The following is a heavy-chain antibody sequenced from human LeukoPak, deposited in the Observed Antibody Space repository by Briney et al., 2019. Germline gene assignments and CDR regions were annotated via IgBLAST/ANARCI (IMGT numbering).Heavy chain of an antibody. CDR1: GFTFSSYA. J-gene: IGHJ4*02. CDR3: AKEKPGRIRKSNYFDY. D-gene: IGHD1-14*01. Sequence: QPGGSLRLSCAASGFTFSSYAMSWVRQAPGKGLEWVSAISGSGGSTYYADSVKGRFAISRDNSKNTLYLQMNSLRAEDTAVYYCAKEKPGRIRKSNYFDYWGQGTLVTVSS. V-gene: IGHV3-23*01. CDR2: ISGSGGST.